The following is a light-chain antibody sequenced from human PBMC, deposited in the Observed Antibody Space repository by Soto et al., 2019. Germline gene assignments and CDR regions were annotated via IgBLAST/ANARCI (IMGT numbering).Light chain of an antibody. CDR3: RQSSGSCDWT. CDR2: DAS. V-gene: IGKV1-5*01. Sequence: IHMTQSPSTLSASVGDRVTITCRASHRIINRLAWYQQKPGKAPKVLIYDASSLGGGVPSRFSSTRSATEFSLTIRGLQHAEFATYYCRQSSGSCDWTFGQGTKVDIK. CDR1: HRIINR. J-gene: IGKJ1*01.